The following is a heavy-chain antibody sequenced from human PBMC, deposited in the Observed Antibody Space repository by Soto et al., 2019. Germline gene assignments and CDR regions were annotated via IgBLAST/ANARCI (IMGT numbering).Heavy chain of an antibody. D-gene: IGHD3-10*01. Sequence: QVQLVQSGAEVKKPGSSVKVSCTASGGTFNFYSISWVRQAPGQGLEWVGRVIPMVGMSEYAQKFQGRVTITADKSTSTAYMNLRSLRSEATAVYYCATNYGSGSTHFDYWGQGTLVTASS. CDR3: ATNYGSGSTHFDY. CDR2: VIPMVGMS. V-gene: IGHV1-69*02. J-gene: IGHJ4*02. CDR1: GGTFNFYS.